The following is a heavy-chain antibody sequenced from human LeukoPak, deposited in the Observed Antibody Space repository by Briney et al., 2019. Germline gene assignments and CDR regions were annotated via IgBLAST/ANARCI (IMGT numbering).Heavy chain of an antibody. CDR1: GFTFNTYE. D-gene: IGHD2-2*01. Sequence: PGGSLRLSCAASGFTFNTYEMSWVRQAPGKGLEWVSCVSSSGTTMYHADSVKGRFTISRDKAKNSLYLQMNSLRAEDTAVYYCARRYCSSASCLFDYWGQGTLVTVSS. J-gene: IGHJ4*02. CDR2: VSSSGTTM. V-gene: IGHV3-48*03. CDR3: ARRYCSSASCLFDY.